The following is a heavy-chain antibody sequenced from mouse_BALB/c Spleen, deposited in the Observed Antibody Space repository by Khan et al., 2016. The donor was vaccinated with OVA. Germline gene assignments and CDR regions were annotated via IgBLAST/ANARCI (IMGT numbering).Heavy chain of an antibody. CDR1: GYTFTSHT. V-gene: IGHV1-4*01. Sequence: VQLQQSGAELARPGASVKMSCKASGYTFTSHTMHWVKQRPGQGLEWIGYINPRSGYTNYNQKFNDKATLTADKSSSTAYMQLSSLTSEDSAFYYCARRTTEDAMDYWGQGTSVTVSS. D-gene: IGHD2-14*01. CDR3: ARRTTEDAMDY. J-gene: IGHJ4*01. CDR2: INPRSGYT.